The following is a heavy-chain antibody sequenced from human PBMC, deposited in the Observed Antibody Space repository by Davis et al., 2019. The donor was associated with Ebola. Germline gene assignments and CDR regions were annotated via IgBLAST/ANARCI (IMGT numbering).Heavy chain of an antibody. D-gene: IGHD5-18*01. CDR1: GFTFSSYA. V-gene: IGHV3-30-3*01. J-gene: IGHJ4*02. CDR3: ARDRYSYGYFSAFDY. Sequence: GESLKISCAASGFTFSSYAMHWVRQAPGKGLEWVAVISYDGSNKYYADSVKGRFTISRDNSKNTLYLQMNSLRAEDTAVYYCARDRYSYGYFSAFDYWGQGTLVTVSS. CDR2: ISYDGSNK.